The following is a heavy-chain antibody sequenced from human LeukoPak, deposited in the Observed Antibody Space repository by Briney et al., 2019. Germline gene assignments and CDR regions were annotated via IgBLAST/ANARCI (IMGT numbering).Heavy chain of an antibody. Sequence: ASVKVSCKASGYTFTSYGISWVRQAPGQGVEWMGWISAYNGNTNYAQRLQGRVTMTTDTSTSTAYMELRSLRSDDTAVYYCARANWNYGTNYWGQGTLVTVSS. V-gene: IGHV1-18*01. D-gene: IGHD1-7*01. J-gene: IGHJ4*02. CDR2: ISAYNGNT. CDR3: ARANWNYGTNY. CDR1: GYTFTSYG.